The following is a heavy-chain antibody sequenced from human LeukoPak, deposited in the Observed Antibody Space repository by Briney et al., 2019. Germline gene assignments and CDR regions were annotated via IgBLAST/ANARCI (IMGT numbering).Heavy chain of an antibody. D-gene: IGHD1-1*01. Sequence: QPGGSLRLSCAASGFTLSSASMNWVRQAPGKGLEWISYIHRSSDTINYADSVKGRFIISRDTAKNSLYLQMNSLRVEDTAVYFCADNLSRWGQGTLVTVSS. CDR1: GFTLSSAS. CDR2: IHRSSDTI. CDR3: ADNLSR. V-gene: IGHV3-48*04. J-gene: IGHJ4*02.